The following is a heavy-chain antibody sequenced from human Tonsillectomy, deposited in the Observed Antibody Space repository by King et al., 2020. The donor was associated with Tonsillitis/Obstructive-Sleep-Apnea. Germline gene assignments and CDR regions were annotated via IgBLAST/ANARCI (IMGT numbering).Heavy chain of an antibody. D-gene: IGHD3-22*01. CDR2: INPNSGGT. J-gene: IGHJ4*02. CDR3: ARGLDSSGSDFDY. V-gene: IGHV1-2*04. CDR1: GYTFTGYY. Sequence: VQLVESGAEVKKPGASVKVSCKASGYTFTGYYMHWVRQAPGQGLEWMGWINPNSGGTNYAQKFQGWVTMTRDTSISTAYMELSRLRSDDTAVYYCARGLDSSGSDFDYRGQGTLVTVSS.